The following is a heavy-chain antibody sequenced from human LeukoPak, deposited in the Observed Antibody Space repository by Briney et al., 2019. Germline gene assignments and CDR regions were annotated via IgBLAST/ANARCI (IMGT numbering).Heavy chain of an antibody. CDR3: AGYDHSNYLAY. V-gene: IGHV4-59*13. D-gene: IGHD4-11*01. J-gene: IGHJ4*02. Sequence: PSETLSLTCTVSGVSTSSNYWSWIRQPPGKGLEWKGLEWIGYIHYNGDTNYNPSLKSRVTISLDTSKSQLSLTLSSLTAADTAVYFCAGYDHSNYLAYWGQGILVTVSS. CDR1: GVSTSSNY. CDR2: IHYNGDT.